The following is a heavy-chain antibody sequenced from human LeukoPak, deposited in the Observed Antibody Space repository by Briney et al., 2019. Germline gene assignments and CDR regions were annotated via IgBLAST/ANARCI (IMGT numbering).Heavy chain of an antibody. CDR2: IDTDSGVT. D-gene: IGHD3/OR15-3a*01. V-gene: IGHV1-2*06. J-gene: IGHJ4*02. CDR3: ARDQAGTTTWYLYRNY. CDR1: GYTFTDYY. Sequence: ASVKVSCKASGYTFTDYYIHWVRQAPGQGLEWMGRIDTDSGVTNSAQNLQGRVTMTRDTSITTAYMELSGLRSDDTAVYYCARDQAGTTTWYLYRNYWGQGTLVTVSS.